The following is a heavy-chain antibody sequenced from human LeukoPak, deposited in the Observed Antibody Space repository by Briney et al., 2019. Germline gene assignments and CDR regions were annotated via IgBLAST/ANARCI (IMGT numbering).Heavy chain of an antibody. V-gene: IGHV4-34*01. CDR3: ARHPPLTSYDSSGPDN. CDR2: INHSGST. Sequence: SETLSLTCAVYGGSFSGYYWSWIRQPPGKGLEWIGEINHSGSTNYNPSLKSRVAISVDTSKNRFSLKLSSVTAADTAVYYCARHPPLTSYDSSGPDNWGQGTMVTVSS. CDR1: GGSFSGYY. D-gene: IGHD3-22*01. J-gene: IGHJ3*02.